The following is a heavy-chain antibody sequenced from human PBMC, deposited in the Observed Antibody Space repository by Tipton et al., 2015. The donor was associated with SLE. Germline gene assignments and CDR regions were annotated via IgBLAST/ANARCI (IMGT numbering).Heavy chain of an antibody. Sequence: QLVQSGAEVKPSETLSLTCAVYGGSVSGYFWSWIRQSPGRGLEWLGEINHGGGTNYNPSLKSRVTILIDTSKNQFSLNLNSVTAADTAVYYCARAPYCGADCHPDGFDFWGQGTMVTVSS. CDR2: INHGGGT. CDR1: GGSVSGYF. D-gene: IGHD2-21*02. V-gene: IGHV4-34*01. J-gene: IGHJ3*01. CDR3: ARAPYCGADCHPDGFDF.